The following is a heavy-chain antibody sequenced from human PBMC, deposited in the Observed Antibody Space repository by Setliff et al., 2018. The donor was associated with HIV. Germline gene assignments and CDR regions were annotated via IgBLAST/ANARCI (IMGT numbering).Heavy chain of an antibody. Sequence: SETLSLTCTVSGDSISSYYWNWIRQPPGKALEWIGYIYYGSTHYNPSVEARVTISVDTSKNQFSLKLRSVTAADTAMYHCARRRCSAASCPDNSWNWLDPWGQGTVVTVSS. CDR3: ARRRCSAASCPDNSWNWLDP. V-gene: IGHV4-59*08. CDR1: GDSISSYY. D-gene: IGHD2-15*01. CDR2: IYYGST. J-gene: IGHJ5*02.